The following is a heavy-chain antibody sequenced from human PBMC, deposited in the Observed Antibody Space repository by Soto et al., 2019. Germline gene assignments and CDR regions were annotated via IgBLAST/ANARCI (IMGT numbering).Heavy chain of an antibody. J-gene: IGHJ3*02. CDR1: GYSFTSYW. CDR2: IYPGDSDT. CDR3: ARAVPAAISPSDAFDI. D-gene: IGHD2-2*01. Sequence: GESLKISCKRSGYSFTSYWIGWVRQMPGKGLEWMGIIYPGDSDTRYSPSFQGQVTISADKSISTAYLQWSSLKASDTAMYYCARAVPAAISPSDAFDIWGQGTMVTVSS. V-gene: IGHV5-51*01.